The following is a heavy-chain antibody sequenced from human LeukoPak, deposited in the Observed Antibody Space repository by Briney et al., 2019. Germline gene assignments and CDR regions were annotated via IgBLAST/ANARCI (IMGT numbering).Heavy chain of an antibody. Sequence: GASVKVSCTASGYTFTNFTISWVRQAPGQGLEWMGWVSAYDGSTSYAQKFQGRVTMTTDTSTSTAFMELRSLRSDDTAMYYCARDYTRAVRGVIDYWGRGTLVTVSS. J-gene: IGHJ4*02. CDR2: VSAYDGST. V-gene: IGHV1-18*04. CDR1: GYTFTNFT. D-gene: IGHD3-10*01. CDR3: ARDYTRAVRGVIDY.